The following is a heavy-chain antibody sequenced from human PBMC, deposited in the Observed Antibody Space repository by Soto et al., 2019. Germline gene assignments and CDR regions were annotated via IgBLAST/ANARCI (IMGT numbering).Heavy chain of an antibody. Sequence: GSLRLSCAASGFTFSSYAMSWVRQAPGKGLEWVSAISGSGGSTYYADSVKGRFTISRDNSKNTLYLQMNSLRAEDTAVYYCAKAPISFYCGGDCYSFYFDYWGQGTLVTVSS. CDR1: GFTFSSYA. V-gene: IGHV3-23*01. J-gene: IGHJ4*02. CDR2: ISGSGGST. D-gene: IGHD2-21*02. CDR3: AKAPISFYCGGDCYSFYFDY.